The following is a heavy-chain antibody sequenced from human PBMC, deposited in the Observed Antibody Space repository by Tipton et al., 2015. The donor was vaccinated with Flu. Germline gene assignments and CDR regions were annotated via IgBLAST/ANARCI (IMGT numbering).Heavy chain of an antibody. V-gene: IGHV3-9*01. CDR2: ISWNSGSI. Sequence: SLRLSCAASGFTFDDYAMHWVRQAPGKGLEWVSGISWNSGSIGYADSVKGRFTISRDNAKNSLYLQMNSLRAEDTALYYCAKDILSASAFDIWGQGTMVTVSS. D-gene: IGHD2-8*02. CDR3: AKDILSASAFDI. J-gene: IGHJ3*02. CDR1: GFTFDDYA.